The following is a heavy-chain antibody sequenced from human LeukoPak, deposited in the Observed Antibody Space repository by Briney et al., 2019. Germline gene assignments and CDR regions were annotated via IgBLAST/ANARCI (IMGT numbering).Heavy chain of an antibody. CDR3: ARTSPYSGSYLVRDAFDI. CDR2: IKQDGSEK. CDR1: GFTFSSYW. D-gene: IGHD1-26*01. J-gene: IGHJ3*02. Sequence: GGSLRLSCAASGFTFSSYWMSWVRQAPGKGLEWVANIKQDGSEKYYVDSVKGRFTISRDNAKNSLYLQMNNLRAEDTAVYYCARTSPYSGSYLVRDAFDIWGQGTMVTVSS. V-gene: IGHV3-7*01.